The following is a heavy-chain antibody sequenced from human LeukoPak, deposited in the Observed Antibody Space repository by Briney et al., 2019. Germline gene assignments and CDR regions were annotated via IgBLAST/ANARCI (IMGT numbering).Heavy chain of an antibody. CDR2: INGGGDNA. V-gene: IGHV3-23*01. J-gene: IGHJ4*02. CDR1: GFTFSNYA. D-gene: IGHD1-14*01. CDR3: AKTTGYFDS. Sequence: GGSLRLSCAASGFTFSNYAMTWLRQAPGKGLECVSGINGGGDNAYYTNSVKGRFTISRDNSKNTLYLQMNSLRAEDTAVYCCAKTTGYFDSWGQGTLVTVSS.